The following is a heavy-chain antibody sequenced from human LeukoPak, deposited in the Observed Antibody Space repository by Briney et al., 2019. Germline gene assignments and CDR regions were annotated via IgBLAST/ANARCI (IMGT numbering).Heavy chain of an antibody. CDR3: ARGAPYYDILTGYYNPRDYYYGMDV. Sequence: SETLSLTCTVSGGSISSYYWSWIRQPPGKGLEWIGYIYYSGSTNYNPSLKSRVTISVDTSKNQFSLKLSSVTAADTAVYYCARGAPYYDILTGYYNPRDYYYGMDVWGQGTTVTVSS. CDR1: GGSISSYY. J-gene: IGHJ6*02. V-gene: IGHV4-59*01. D-gene: IGHD3-9*01. CDR2: IYYSGST.